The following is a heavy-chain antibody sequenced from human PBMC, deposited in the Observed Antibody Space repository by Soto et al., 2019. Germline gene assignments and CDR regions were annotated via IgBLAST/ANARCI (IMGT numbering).Heavy chain of an antibody. D-gene: IGHD5-18*01. CDR2: INWNSGSI. J-gene: IGHJ6*01. CDR3: GKGGGYSYGFYYGMEG. V-gene: IGHV3-9*01. CDR1: AFTFYDYP. Sequence: PGGSLRLPCAASAFTFYDYPMHWVRQAPGKGHEWVSGINWNSGSIAYADSVKGRFTISRDNAKNSLYLQMTSLRPQDTPLYYLGKGGGYSYGFYYGMEGWRRQTT.